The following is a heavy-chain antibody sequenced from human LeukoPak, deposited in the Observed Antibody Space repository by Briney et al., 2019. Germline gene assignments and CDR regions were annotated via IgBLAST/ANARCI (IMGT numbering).Heavy chain of an antibody. J-gene: IGHJ2*01. CDR2: IYYSGST. Sequence: PSETLSLTCAVYGGSFSGYYWSWIRQPPGKGLEWIGYIYYSGSTNYNPSLKSRVTISVDTSKNQFSLKLSSVTAADTAVYYCARRRWYFDLWGRGTLVTVSS. V-gene: IGHV4-59*08. CDR3: ARRRWYFDL. CDR1: GGSFSGYY.